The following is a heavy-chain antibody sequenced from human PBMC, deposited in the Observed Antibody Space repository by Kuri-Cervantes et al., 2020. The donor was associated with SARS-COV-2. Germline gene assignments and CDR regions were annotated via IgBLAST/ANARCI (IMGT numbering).Heavy chain of an antibody. J-gene: IGHJ4*02. V-gene: IGHV3-23*01. CDR1: GFTFSSYS. CDR2: ISGSGGST. D-gene: IGHD5-12*01. Sequence: GESLKISCAASGFTFSSYSMNWVRQAPGKGLEWVSAISGSGGSTYYADSVKGRFTISRDNSKNTLYLQMNSLRAEDTAVDYCAKVGRYSGYDRGYWGQGTLVTVSS. CDR3: AKVGRYSGYDRGY.